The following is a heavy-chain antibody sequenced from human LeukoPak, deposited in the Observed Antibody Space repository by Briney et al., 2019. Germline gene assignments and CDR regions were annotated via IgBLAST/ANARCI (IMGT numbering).Heavy chain of an antibody. J-gene: IGHJ6*03. V-gene: IGHV4-4*07. CDR3: ARALKGSSWPYYYYMDV. CDR2: IYTSGST. D-gene: IGHD6-13*01. Sequence: PSETLFLTCTVSGGSISSYYWSWIRQPAGKGLEWIGRIYTSGSTNYNPSLKSRVTMSVDTSKNQFSLKLSSVTAADTAVYYCARALKGSSWPYYYYMDVWGKGTTVTVSS. CDR1: GGSISSYY.